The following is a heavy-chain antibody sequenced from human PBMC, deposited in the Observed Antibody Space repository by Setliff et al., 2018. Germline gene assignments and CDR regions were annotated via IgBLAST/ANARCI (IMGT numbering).Heavy chain of an antibody. CDR3: ARVAQYSSSSFYYYYYGMDV. Sequence: SETLSLTCTVSGGSISSYYWSWIRQPPGKGLEWIGYIYYSGSTNYNPSLKSRVTITVDTSKNQFSLKLSSVTAADTAVYYCARVAQYSSSSFYYYYYGMDVWGQGTTVTVSS. V-gene: IGHV4-59*01. CDR1: GGSISSYY. D-gene: IGHD6-6*01. J-gene: IGHJ6*02. CDR2: IYYSGST.